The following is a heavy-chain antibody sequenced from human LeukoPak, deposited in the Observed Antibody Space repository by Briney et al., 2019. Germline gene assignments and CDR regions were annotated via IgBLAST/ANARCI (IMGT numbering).Heavy chain of an antibody. CDR3: TRAVAGHPD. V-gene: IGHV4-34*01. CDR1: GVPFSNYY. D-gene: IGHD6-19*01. CDR2: INHSGYT. J-gene: IGHJ4*02. Sequence: SETLSLTCAVSGVPFSNYYWSWVRQSPRQGLEWIGEINHSGYTNYNPSLKSRVTRSIDTSKNQFSLMLTSVTAADAGVYYCTRAVAGHPDWGQGTLVTVSS.